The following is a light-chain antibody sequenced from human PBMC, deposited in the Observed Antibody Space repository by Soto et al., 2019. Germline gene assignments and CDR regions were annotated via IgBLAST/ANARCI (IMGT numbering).Light chain of an antibody. CDR1: QSVSSY. Sequence: EIVLTQSPATLSLSPGERATLSCRASQSVSSYLAWYQQKPGQAPRLLIYDASNRATGIPARFSGSGSGTDFTLTISSLEPGDFAVYYWQQRNNSLLTFGGGTKVEIK. V-gene: IGKV3-11*01. J-gene: IGKJ4*01. CDR2: DAS. CDR3: QQRNNSLLT.